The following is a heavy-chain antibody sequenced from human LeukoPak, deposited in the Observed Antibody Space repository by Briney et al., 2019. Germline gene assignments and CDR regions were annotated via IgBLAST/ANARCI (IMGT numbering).Heavy chain of an antibody. D-gene: IGHD3-22*01. CDR1: GFTFSFYG. CDR2: IGYDGGNK. V-gene: IGHV3-30*02. J-gene: IGHJ5*02. Sequence: GGSLRLSCAASGFTFSFYGIHWVRQAPGKGLEWVAFIGYDGGNKHYADSVKGRFTISRDNSKNTLSPQMNSLGAEDTAVYYCAKDGRYYDSSGYLAWGQGTLVTVSS. CDR3: AKDGRYYDSSGYLA.